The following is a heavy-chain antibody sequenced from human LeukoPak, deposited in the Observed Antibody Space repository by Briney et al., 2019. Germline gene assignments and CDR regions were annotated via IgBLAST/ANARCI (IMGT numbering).Heavy chain of an antibody. V-gene: IGHV4-39*01. D-gene: IGHD6-13*01. J-gene: IGHJ4*02. CDR2: IYYSGST. CDR3: ARHAQGPIAADFDY. CDR1: GGSISSSSYS. Sequence: SETLSLTCTVSGGSISSSSYSWGWIRQPPGKGLEWIGSIYYSGSTYYNPSLKSPVTISVDTSKNQFSLKLSSVTAADTAVYYCARHAQGPIAADFDYWGQGTLVTVSS.